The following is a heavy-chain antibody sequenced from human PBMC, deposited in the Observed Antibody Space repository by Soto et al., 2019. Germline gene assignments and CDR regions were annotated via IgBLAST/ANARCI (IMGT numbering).Heavy chain of an antibody. CDR3: ARWRTRSNWDPPGY. V-gene: IGHV3-23*01. D-gene: IGHD1-1*01. Sequence: PGGSLRLSCAASGFTFSSYAMSWVRQAPGKGLEWVSAISGSGGSTYYADSVKGRFTISRDKAKNSLFLQMNSLRVEDTALYYCARWRTRSNWDPPGYWGQGTLVTVSS. CDR2: ISGSGGST. CDR1: GFTFSSYA. J-gene: IGHJ4*02.